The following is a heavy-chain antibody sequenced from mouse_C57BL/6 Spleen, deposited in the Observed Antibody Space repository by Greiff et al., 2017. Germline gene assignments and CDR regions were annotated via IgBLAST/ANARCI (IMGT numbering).Heavy chain of an antibody. J-gene: IGHJ2*01. CDR2: ISDGGSYT. CDR1: GFTFSSYA. V-gene: IGHV5-4*01. D-gene: IGHD1-1*01. Sequence: EVQLVESGGGLVKPGGSLKLSCAASGFTFSSYAMSWVRQTPEKRLEWVATISDGGSYTYYPDNVKGRFTISRDNAKNNLYLQMSHLKSEDTAMYYCARDQYYDGSSFVYWGQGTTLTVSS. CDR3: ARDQYYDGSSFVY.